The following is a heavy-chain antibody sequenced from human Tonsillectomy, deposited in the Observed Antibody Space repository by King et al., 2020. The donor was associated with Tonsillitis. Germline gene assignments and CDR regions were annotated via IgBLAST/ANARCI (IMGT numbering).Heavy chain of an antibody. D-gene: IGHD3-10*01. V-gene: IGHV3-23*03. Sequence: EVQLVESGGGLVQPGGSLRLSCAASGVTFSNYAMSWVRQAPGEGLEWVSVIYTSDSSTYYVDSVKGRFTISRDNSKSTLYLQMNSLRVEDTAVYYCARGYGSGTYYFDYWGQGTLVTVSS. J-gene: IGHJ4*02. CDR1: GVTFSNYA. CDR2: IYTSDSST. CDR3: ARGYGSGTYYFDY.